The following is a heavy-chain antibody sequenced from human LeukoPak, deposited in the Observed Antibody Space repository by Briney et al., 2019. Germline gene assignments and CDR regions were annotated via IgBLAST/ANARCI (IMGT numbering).Heavy chain of an antibody. CDR3: AKDSPVAADGY. D-gene: IGHD6-25*01. CDR2: ISGSGGST. Sequence: GSLRLSCAASGFTFSTYAMNWVRQAPGKGLEWVSSISGSGGSTYYADSVKGRFTISRDNSKNTLYLQLISLRAEDTAVYYCAKDSPVAADGYWGQGTLVTVSS. J-gene: IGHJ4*02. CDR1: GFTFSTYA. V-gene: IGHV3-23*01.